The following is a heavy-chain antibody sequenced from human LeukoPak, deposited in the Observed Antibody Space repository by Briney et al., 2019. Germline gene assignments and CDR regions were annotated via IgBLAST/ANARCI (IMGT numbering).Heavy chain of an antibody. J-gene: IGHJ6*03. CDR3: ARISDGYNSGYYYYYMDV. CDR2: ISAYNGNT. Sequence: ASVKVSCKASGYTFTNYGLSWVRQAPGQGLEWMGWISAYNGNTNYAQKLQGRVTITADKSTSTAYMELSSLRSEDTAVYYCARISDGYNSGYYYYYMDVWGKGTTVTVSS. V-gene: IGHV1-18*01. D-gene: IGHD5-24*01. CDR1: GYTFTNYG.